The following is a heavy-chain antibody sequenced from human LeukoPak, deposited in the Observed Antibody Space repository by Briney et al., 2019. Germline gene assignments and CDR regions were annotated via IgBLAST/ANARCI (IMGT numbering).Heavy chain of an antibody. CDR2: INPNSGGT. D-gene: IGHD3-16*01. V-gene: IGHV1-2*04. CDR3: ARGYDYVWGSSEFDY. J-gene: IGHJ4*02. CDR1: GYTFTGYY. Sequence: ASVKVSCKASGYTFTGYYMHWVRQAPGQGLEWMGWINPNSGGTNYAQKFQGWVTMTRDTSNSTAYMELSRLRSDDTAVYYCARGYDYVWGSSEFDYWGQGTLVTVSS.